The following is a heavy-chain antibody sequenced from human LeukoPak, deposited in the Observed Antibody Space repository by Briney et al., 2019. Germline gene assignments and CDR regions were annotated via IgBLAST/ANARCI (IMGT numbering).Heavy chain of an antibody. V-gene: IGHV4-38-2*01. J-gene: IGHJ4*02. CDR3: ARMPETYYYDSSDPTYFDY. CDR2: IYHSGST. CDR1: GYSISSGYY. Sequence: PSETLSLTCAVSGYSISSGYYWGWIRQPPGKGLEWIGSIYHSGSTYYNPSLKSRVTISVDTSKNRFSLKLSSVTAADTAVYYCARMPETYYYDSSDPTYFDYWGQGTLVTVSS. D-gene: IGHD3-22*01.